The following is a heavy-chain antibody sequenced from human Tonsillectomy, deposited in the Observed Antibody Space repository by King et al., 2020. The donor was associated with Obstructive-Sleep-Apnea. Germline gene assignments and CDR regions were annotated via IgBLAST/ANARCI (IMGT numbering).Heavy chain of an antibody. D-gene: IGHD2-2*01. CDR3: ARLGVPAAGYYFDS. J-gene: IGHJ4*02. Sequence: MQLQESGPGLVKPSETVSLNCTVSGGSISSYFWSWIRQPPGKGLEWIGYIYHSGSTKYNPSLKSRVTISVDTSKNQFSLKLSSVTAADTAVYYCARLGVPAAGYYFDSWGRGTLVTVSS. CDR1: GGSISSYF. CDR2: IYHSGST. V-gene: IGHV4-59*01.